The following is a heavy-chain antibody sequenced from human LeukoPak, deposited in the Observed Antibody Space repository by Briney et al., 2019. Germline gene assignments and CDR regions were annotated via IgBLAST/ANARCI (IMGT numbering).Heavy chain of an antibody. J-gene: IGHJ4*02. CDR2: ISGSGSDGST. CDR1: GFTFSSYW. Sequence: GGSLRLSCAASGFTFSSYWMHWVRQAPGKGLEWVSGISGSGSDGSTYYADSVKGRFTISRDNSKNTLYLQMNSLRAEDTAVYYCAKYSHDSSGSYDYWGQGTLVTVSS. D-gene: IGHD3-22*01. CDR3: AKYSHDSSGSYDY. V-gene: IGHV3-23*01.